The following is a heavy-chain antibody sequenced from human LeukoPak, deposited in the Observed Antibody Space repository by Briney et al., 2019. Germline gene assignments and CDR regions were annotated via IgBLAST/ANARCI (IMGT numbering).Heavy chain of an antibody. Sequence: SVTVSCKASGGTFSSYAISRVRQAPGQGLEWMGRIIPIFGIANYAQKFQGRVTITADKSTSTAYMELSSLRSADTAVYYCARVGAWILFDPWGQGTLVTVSS. V-gene: IGHV1-69*04. CDR2: IIPIFGIA. CDR3: ARVGAWILFDP. D-gene: IGHD5-18*01. CDR1: GGTFSSYA. J-gene: IGHJ5*02.